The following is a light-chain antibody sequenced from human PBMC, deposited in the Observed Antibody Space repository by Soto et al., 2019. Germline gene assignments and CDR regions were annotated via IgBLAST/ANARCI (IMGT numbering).Light chain of an antibody. V-gene: IGKV1-9*01. J-gene: IGKJ5*01. CDR3: QHLQSYPIT. Sequence: DIQLTQSPSFLSASVGDRVTITCRASQGISSYLAWYQQKPGKAPKLLIYGASTLQRGVSSRCSGSGSGTEFTITISSLQPEDFAPYYCQHLQSYPITFGQGTRLDIK. CDR1: QGISSY. CDR2: GAS.